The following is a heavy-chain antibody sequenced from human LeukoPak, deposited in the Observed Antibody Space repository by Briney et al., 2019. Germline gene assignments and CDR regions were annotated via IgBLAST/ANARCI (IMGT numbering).Heavy chain of an antibody. CDR1: GFTFSSYG. D-gene: IGHD3-16*01. CDR3: AKDPHMITFGGVNYFDY. Sequence: SGGSLRLSCAASGFTFSSYGMHWVRQAPGKGLEWVAVISYDGSNKYYADSVKGRFTISRDNSKNTLYLQMNSLRAEDTAVYYCAKDPHMITFGGVNYFDYWGQGTLVTVSS. V-gene: IGHV3-30*18. J-gene: IGHJ4*02. CDR2: ISYDGSNK.